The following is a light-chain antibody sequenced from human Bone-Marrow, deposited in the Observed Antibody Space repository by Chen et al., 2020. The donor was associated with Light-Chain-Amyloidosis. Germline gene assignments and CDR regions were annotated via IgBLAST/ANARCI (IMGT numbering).Light chain of an antibody. Sequence: SYELTQPPSVSVSPGPTATITCSGDDLPTKYAYWYQQKPGQAPVLVIHRDTERPSGISERFSCSSSGTTATLTISGVQAEDEADYHCQSADSSGTYEVIFGGGTKLTVL. CDR1: DLPTKY. CDR2: RDT. J-gene: IGLJ2*01. CDR3: QSADSSGTYEVI. V-gene: IGLV3-25*03.